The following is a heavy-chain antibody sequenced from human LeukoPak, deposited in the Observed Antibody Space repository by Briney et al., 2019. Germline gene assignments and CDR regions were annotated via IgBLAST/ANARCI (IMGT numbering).Heavy chain of an antibody. CDR1: GYTFTSYG. CDR2: ISAYNGNT. V-gene: IGHV1-18*01. CDR3: AREIRRFLEWYSGY. D-gene: IGHD3-3*01. J-gene: IGHJ4*02. Sequence: ASVKVSCKASGYTFTSYGISWVRQAPGQGLEWMGWISAYNGNTNYAQKLQGRVTMTTDTSTSTAYMELRSLRSDDTAVYYCAREIRRFLEWYSGYWGQGTLVTVSS.